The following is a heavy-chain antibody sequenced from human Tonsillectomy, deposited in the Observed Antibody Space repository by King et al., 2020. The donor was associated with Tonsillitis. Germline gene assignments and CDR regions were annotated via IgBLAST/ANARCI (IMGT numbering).Heavy chain of an antibody. V-gene: IGHV3-33*05. CDR3: ARRPPSYDSSGYSYWFAR. Sequence: QVQLVESGGGVVQPGRSLRLSCAASGFTFSSYGMHWVRQAPGKGLEWVAVISDDESNKYYADSVEGRFTISRDNSRNTLYLQMNSLRAEDTAVYYCARRPPSYDSSGYSYWFARWGQGTLVTASS. CDR2: ISDDESNK. D-gene: IGHD3-22*01. CDR1: GFTFSSYG. J-gene: IGHJ5*02.